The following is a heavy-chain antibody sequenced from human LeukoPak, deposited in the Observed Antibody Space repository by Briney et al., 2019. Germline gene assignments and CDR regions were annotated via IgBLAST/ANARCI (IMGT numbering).Heavy chain of an antibody. CDR3: ARGPNSNWSGLDF. CDR2: ISPTGSTT. Sequence: QAGGSLRLSCAASGFTVSSNYMSWVRQAPGKGLVWVSRISPTGSTTSYADSVKGRFTVSRDNAKNTLYLQVNNLRAEDTAVYYCARGPNSNWSGLDFWGQGTLLTVSS. D-gene: IGHD6-6*01. J-gene: IGHJ4*02. V-gene: IGHV3-74*01. CDR1: GFTVSSNY.